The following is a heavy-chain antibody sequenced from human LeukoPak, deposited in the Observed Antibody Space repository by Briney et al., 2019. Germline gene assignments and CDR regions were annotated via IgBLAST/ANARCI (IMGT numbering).Heavy chain of an antibody. Sequence: ASVKVSCKASGYTFTNYYIHWVRQAPGQGLGWMGRINPTGGGATNAQKFQGRMNMTTDTSTSTVYMELSSLKSEDTAVYYCVREENLFAPYFDYWGQGTLVTVSS. V-gene: IGHV1-46*01. CDR1: GYTFTNYY. CDR3: VREENLFAPYFDY. D-gene: IGHD3-3*01. J-gene: IGHJ4*02. CDR2: INPTGGGA.